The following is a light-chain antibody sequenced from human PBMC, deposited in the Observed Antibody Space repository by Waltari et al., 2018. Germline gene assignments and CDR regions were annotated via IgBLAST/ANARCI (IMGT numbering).Light chain of an antibody. Sequence: EIVLTQSPATLTLSPGDTATLSCRASQTVRTFLAWYQQKPGQAPRLLIFDASSRATGISPKFRGSGSGTDFTLTVNNLEPEDFAVYYCQQRSSWPYTFGQGTKVEIK. J-gene: IGKJ2*01. CDR2: DAS. V-gene: IGKV3-11*01. CDR1: QTVRTF. CDR3: QQRSSWPYT.